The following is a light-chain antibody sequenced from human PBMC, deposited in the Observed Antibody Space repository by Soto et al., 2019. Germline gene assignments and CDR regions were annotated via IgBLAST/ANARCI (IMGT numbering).Light chain of an antibody. CDR3: QQYDNWLRT. V-gene: IGKV3-15*01. J-gene: IGKJ2*01. Sequence: EIVLTQSPATLSVSPGERATLSCRASQSVSSNLAWYQQQHGQTPRLLIYGASTRATVIPERFSGIGSGTEFTLTISSLQSEDLAVYYCQQYDNWLRTFGQGTKLEIK. CDR1: QSVSSN. CDR2: GAS.